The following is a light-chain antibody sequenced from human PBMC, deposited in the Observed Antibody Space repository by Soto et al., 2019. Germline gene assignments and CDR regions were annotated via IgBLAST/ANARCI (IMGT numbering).Light chain of an antibody. J-gene: IGKJ5*01. CDR1: QSFSSY. V-gene: IGKV3-11*01. CDR3: QQRSNWPPVIT. CDR2: DAS. Sequence: EIVLTQSPATLSFSPGERATLSCRASQSFSSYLACYQQKPGQAPRLLIYDASKRATGIPARFSGRGSGTDFTLTISSLEPEDFEVYYCQQRSNWPPVITFGQGTRLEIK.